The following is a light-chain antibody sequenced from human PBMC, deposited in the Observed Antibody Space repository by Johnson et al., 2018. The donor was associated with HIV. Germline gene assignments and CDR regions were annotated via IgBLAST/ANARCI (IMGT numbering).Light chain of an antibody. CDR2: DND. CDR3: GTWDSRLRNGF. Sequence: QLVLTQPPSVSAAPGQKVTISCSGSSSYIGNNYVSWYQHLPGTAPKLLIYDNDKRPSGIHARFSGSKSGTSATLGITRLQPGDEADYYCGTWDSRLRNGFVGTGTKVTVL. J-gene: IGLJ1*01. V-gene: IGLV1-51*01. CDR1: SSYIGNNY.